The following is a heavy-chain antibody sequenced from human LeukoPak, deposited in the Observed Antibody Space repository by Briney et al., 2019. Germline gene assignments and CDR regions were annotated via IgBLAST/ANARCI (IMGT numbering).Heavy chain of an antibody. V-gene: IGHV4-59*01. CDR3: ARSKDGDNDYFDY. D-gene: IGHD4-23*01. CDR1: GGSISSYY. Sequence: SETLSLTCTVSGGSISSYYWSWIRQPPGKGLEWIGYIYYSGSTNYNPSLKSRVTIPVDTSKNQFSLKLSSVTAADTAVYYCARSKDGDNDYFDYWGQGTLVTVSS. J-gene: IGHJ4*02. CDR2: IYYSGST.